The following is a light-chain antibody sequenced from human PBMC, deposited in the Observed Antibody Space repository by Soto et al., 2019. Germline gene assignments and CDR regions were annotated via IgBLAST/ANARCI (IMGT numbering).Light chain of an antibody. CDR1: SGDVGGYDY. V-gene: IGLV2-14*03. J-gene: IGLJ2*01. CDR3: SSYTSISTVV. Sequence: QSALTQPASVSGSPGQSITISCTGTSGDVGGYDYVSWYQQHPGKAPKLVVYNVNNRPSGSSNRFSGSKSGNTASLTVSGLQAEDEADYYCSSYTSISTVVFGGGTKVTVL. CDR2: NVN.